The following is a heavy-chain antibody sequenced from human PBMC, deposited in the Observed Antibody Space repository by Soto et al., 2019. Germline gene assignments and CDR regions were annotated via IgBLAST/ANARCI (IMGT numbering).Heavy chain of an antibody. J-gene: IGHJ6*02. Sequence: GGSLRLSCAASGFTFSSYWMHWVRQAPGKGLVWVSRINSDGSSTSYADSVKGRFTISRDNAKNTLYLQMNSLRAEDTAVYYCARAPSPGRLYYYYYGMDVWGQGTTVTVSS. CDR1: GFTFSSYW. CDR3: ARAPSPGRLYYYYYGMDV. D-gene: IGHD1-26*01. V-gene: IGHV3-74*01. CDR2: INSDGSST.